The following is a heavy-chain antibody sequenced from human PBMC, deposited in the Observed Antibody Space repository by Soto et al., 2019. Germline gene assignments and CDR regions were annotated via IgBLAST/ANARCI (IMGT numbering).Heavy chain of an antibody. Sequence: GGSLRLSCAASGFTFSSYAMSWVRQAPGKGLEGVSAISGSGVTTYYADSVNGRFTISRDNSKNTLYLQMNSLRAEDTAVYYCAKDLEQLLVWGADYWGQGTLVTVSS. D-gene: IGHD6-19*01. V-gene: IGHV3-23*01. CDR1: GFTFSSYA. CDR2: ISGSGVTT. CDR3: AKDLEQLLVWGADY. J-gene: IGHJ4*02.